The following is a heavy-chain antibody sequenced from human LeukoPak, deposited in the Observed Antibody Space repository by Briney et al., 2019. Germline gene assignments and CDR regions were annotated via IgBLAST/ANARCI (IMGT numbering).Heavy chain of an antibody. CDR3: VRYYCSGGSCYSGYYHYYGMDV. Sequence: GESLKISCKGSGYSFTSYWIGWVRQMPGKGLEWMGIIYPCDSDTRYSPSFQGQVTISADKSISTAYLQWSSLKASDTAMYYCVRYYCSGGSCYSGYYHYYGMDVWGQGTTVTVSS. CDR2: IYPCDSDT. D-gene: IGHD2-15*01. CDR1: GYSFTSYW. V-gene: IGHV5-51*01. J-gene: IGHJ6*02.